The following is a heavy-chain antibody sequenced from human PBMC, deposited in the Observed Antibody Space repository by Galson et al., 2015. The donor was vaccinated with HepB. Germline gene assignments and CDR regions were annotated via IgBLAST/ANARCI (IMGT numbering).Heavy chain of an antibody. Sequence: SLRLSCAASGFTFGSYAVHWVRQASGKGLEWVSAISDSGGRTYYADSVKGRFTISRDNTKNTLYLQMNSLRAEDTAVYYCAKSTDYDFWSGYGYYYHGLDAWGQGTAVTVSS. V-gene: IGHV3-23*01. D-gene: IGHD3-3*01. CDR2: ISDSGGRT. J-gene: IGHJ6*02. CDR1: GFTFGSYA. CDR3: AKSTDYDFWSGYGYYYHGLDA.